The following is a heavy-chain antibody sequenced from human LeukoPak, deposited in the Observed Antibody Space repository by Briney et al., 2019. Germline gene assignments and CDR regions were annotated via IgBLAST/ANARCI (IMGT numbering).Heavy chain of an antibody. D-gene: IGHD6-25*01. CDR1: GFTFSTYS. CDR3: ARVSTGFQRPLYYYYYYMDV. Sequence: GGSLRLSCAASGFTFSTYSMNWVRQAPGKGLEWVSYISSSSSTIYYADSVKGRFTISRDNAKNSLYLQMNSLRAEDTAVYYCARVSTGFQRPLYYYYYYMDVWGKGTTVTVSS. CDR2: ISSSSSTI. V-gene: IGHV3-48*01. J-gene: IGHJ6*03.